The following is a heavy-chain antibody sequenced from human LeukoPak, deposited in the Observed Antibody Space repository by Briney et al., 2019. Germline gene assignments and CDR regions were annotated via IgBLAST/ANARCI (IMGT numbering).Heavy chain of an antibody. CDR2: INTDGSST. V-gene: IGHV3-74*01. CDR3: ARVSSSGWYVGNKIDY. J-gene: IGHJ4*02. CDR1: GFTLSSYW. Sequence: GGSQRLSCAACGFTLSSYWMQWVRHATGKGLVWVSRINTDGSSTSYADSVKGRFTISRDNAKITLYLQMNSLRAEDTALYYCARVSSSGWYVGNKIDYWGQGTLVTVSS. D-gene: IGHD6-13*01.